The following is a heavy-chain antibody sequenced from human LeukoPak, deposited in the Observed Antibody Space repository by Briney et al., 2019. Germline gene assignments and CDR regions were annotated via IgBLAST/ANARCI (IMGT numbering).Heavy chain of an antibody. CDR2: ISGYNGDT. D-gene: IGHD3-22*01. CDR1: GYTFRNHG. Sequence: ASVNVSCKASGYTFRNHGITWVRQAPGQGLEWMGWISGYNGDTHYAQNLQGRVTMTTDTSTSTAYMELRSLRSDDTAVYYCARDPTNTSGYYAYFDYWGQGTLVTVSS. CDR3: ARDPTNTSGYYAYFDY. V-gene: IGHV1-18*01. J-gene: IGHJ4*02.